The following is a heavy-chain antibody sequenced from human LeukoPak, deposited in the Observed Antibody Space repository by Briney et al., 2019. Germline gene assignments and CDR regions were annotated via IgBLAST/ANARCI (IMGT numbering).Heavy chain of an antibody. Sequence: GGSLRLSCAASGFPFSDYYMSWIRQAPGKGLEWVSYISSSGSTIYYADSVKGRFTISRDNAKNSLYLQMNSLRAEDTAVYYCARALDYYYYMDVWGKGTTVTVSS. V-gene: IGHV3-11*04. J-gene: IGHJ6*03. CDR1: GFPFSDYY. CDR2: ISSSGSTI. CDR3: ARALDYYYYMDV.